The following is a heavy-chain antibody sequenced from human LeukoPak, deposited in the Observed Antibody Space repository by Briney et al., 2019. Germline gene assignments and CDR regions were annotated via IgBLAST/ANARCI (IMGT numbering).Heavy chain of an antibody. CDR2: IYTSGST. J-gene: IGHJ3*02. Sequence: PSQTLSLTCTVSGGSISSGSYYWSWIRQPAGKGLEWIGRIYTSGSTNYNPSLKSRVTIPVDTSKNQFSLKLSSVTAADTAVYYCARREAVAGIGAFDIWGQGTMVTVSS. CDR1: GGSISSGSYY. V-gene: IGHV4-61*02. CDR3: ARREAVAGIGAFDI. D-gene: IGHD6-19*01.